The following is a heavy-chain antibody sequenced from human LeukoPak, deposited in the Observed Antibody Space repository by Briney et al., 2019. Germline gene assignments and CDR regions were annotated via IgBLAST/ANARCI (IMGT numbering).Heavy chain of an antibody. Sequence: ASVKVSCKASGYTFTSYDINWVRQATGQGLEWLGWMNPNSGNTGYAQKFQGRVTMTSDTSIDTAYMELSSLRSEDTAVYYCARVGDYALKDWGQGTLVTVSS. CDR2: MNPNSGNT. D-gene: IGHD3-16*01. CDR1: GYTFTSYD. V-gene: IGHV1-8*01. J-gene: IGHJ4*02. CDR3: ARVGDYALKD.